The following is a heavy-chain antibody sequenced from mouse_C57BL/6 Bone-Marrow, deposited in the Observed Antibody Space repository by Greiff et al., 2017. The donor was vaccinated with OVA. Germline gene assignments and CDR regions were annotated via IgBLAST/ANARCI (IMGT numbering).Heavy chain of an antibody. CDR1: GYTFTDYY. D-gene: IGHD2-12*01. CDR2: IYPGSGNT. V-gene: IGHV1-76*01. Sequence: VKLQQSGAELVRPGASVKLSCKASGYTFTDYYINWVKQRPGQGLEWIARIYPGSGNTYYNEKFKGKATLTAEKSSSTAYRQLSSRAAEDSAGCFWAREVCYALGYWGQRTTLTVSS. J-gene: IGHJ2*01. CDR3: AREVCYALGY.